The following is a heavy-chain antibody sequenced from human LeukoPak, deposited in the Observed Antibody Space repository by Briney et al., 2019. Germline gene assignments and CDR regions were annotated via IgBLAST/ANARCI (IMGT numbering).Heavy chain of an antibody. Sequence: GGSLRLSCAASGFTVSSNYISWVRQAPGKGLEWVSVIYSGGSTYYADSVKGRFTISRDNSKNTLYLQMNSLRAEDTAVYYCARLYYDSSGYYCLVPWGQGTLVTVSS. J-gene: IGHJ5*02. CDR1: GFTVSSNY. CDR3: ARLYYDSSGYYCLVP. V-gene: IGHV3-53*01. D-gene: IGHD3-22*01. CDR2: IYSGGST.